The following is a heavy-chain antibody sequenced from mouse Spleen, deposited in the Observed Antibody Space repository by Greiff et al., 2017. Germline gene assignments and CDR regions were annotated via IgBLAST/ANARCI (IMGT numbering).Heavy chain of an antibody. CDR2: INPSNGGT. CDR1: GYTFTSYW. D-gene: IGHD2-2*01. V-gene: IGHV1-53*01. Sequence: QVQLQQPGTELVKPGASVKLSCKASGYTFTSYWMHWVKQRPGQGLEWIGNINPSNGGTNYNEKFKSKATLTVDKSSSTAYMQLSSLTSEDSAVYYWARSHGYDAWFAYWGQGTLVTVSA. J-gene: IGHJ3*01. CDR3: ARSHGYDAWFAY.